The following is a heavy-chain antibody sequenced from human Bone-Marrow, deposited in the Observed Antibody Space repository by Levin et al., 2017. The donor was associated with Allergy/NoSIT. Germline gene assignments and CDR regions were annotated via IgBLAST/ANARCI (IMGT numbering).Heavy chain of an antibody. CDR2: INFDGSIT. CDR1: GFAFSTYG. J-gene: IGHJ5*02. CDR3: ARDRRSFGGSNPCDR. V-gene: IGHV3-74*01. D-gene: IGHD3-10*01. Sequence: GGSLRLSCAASGFAFSTYGMHWVRQAPGKGLVWVARINFDGSITRYADSAKGRFTISRDNAKSTLYLHMNSLRAGDTGVYYCARDRRSFGGSNPCDRWGQGSLVTVSS.